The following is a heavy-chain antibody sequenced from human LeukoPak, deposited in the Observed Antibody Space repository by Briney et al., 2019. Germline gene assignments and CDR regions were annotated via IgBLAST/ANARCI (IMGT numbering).Heavy chain of an antibody. D-gene: IGHD2-15*01. CDR1: GFTFSSYA. Sequence: GGSLRLSCAASGFTFSSYAMHWVRQAPGKGLEWVAVISYDGSNKYYADSVKGRFTISRDNSKNTLYLQMSSLRAEDTAVYYCVKGDIVVVVAAGFDYWGQGTLVTVSS. J-gene: IGHJ4*02. V-gene: IGHV3-30-3*01. CDR2: ISYDGSNK. CDR3: VKGDIVVVVAAGFDY.